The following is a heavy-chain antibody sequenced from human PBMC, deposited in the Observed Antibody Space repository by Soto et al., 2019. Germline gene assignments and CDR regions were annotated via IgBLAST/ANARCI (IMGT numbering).Heavy chain of an antibody. CDR3: ARNPRGYDFWSAGAFDI. CDR2: IDWDGDK. CDR1: GFSLRTSGMC. D-gene: IGHD3-3*01. V-gene: IGHV2-70*01. J-gene: IGHJ3*02. Sequence: ASAPTVVNRTQTVPLTCTFSGFSLRTSGMCVSWIRQPPAKALEWLALIDWDGDKYYSTSLKTRLTISKDTSKNQVVLTITNMDPVETATYYCARNPRGYDFWSAGAFDIWGQGTMVTVSS.